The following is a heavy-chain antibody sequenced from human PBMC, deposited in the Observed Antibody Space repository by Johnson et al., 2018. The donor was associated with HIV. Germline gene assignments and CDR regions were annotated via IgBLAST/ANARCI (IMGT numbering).Heavy chain of an antibody. V-gene: IGHV3-11*04. J-gene: IGHJ3*01. Sequence: QVQLVESGGDLIKPGGSLRLSCATSNFTFKDYYMNWIRQAPGKGLEWISYISGSGFDTFYADSVKGRFTISRDNAKKSLYLQMSSLRGDDTAIYYCAKVIALAGRPDAFDVWGRGTVVTVSS. D-gene: IGHD6-19*01. CDR1: NFTFKDYY. CDR2: ISGSGFDT. CDR3: AKVIALAGRPDAFDV.